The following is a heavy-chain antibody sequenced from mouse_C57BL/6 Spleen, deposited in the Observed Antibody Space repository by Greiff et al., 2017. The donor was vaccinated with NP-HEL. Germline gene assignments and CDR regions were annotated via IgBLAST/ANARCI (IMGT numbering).Heavy chain of an antibody. Sequence: QVQLQQSGAELVKPGASVKLSCKASGYTFTSYWMHWVKQRPGQGLEWIGMIHPNSGSTNYNEKFKSKATLTVDKSSSTAYMQLSSLTSEDSAVYYWAREDYYSNSAWFAYWGQGTLVTVSA. D-gene: IGHD2-5*01. CDR1: GYTFTSYW. CDR2: IHPNSGST. CDR3: AREDYYSNSAWFAY. J-gene: IGHJ3*01. V-gene: IGHV1-64*01.